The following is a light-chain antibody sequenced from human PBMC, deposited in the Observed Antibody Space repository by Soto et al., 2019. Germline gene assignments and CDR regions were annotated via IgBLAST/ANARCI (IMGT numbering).Light chain of an antibody. CDR2: ENN. CDR1: SSNIGTNY. Sequence: QSALTQPPSVSAAPGQKVTISCSGSSSNIGTNYVSWYQQLPGTAPKLLIYENNKRPSGIPDRFSGSRSGTSATLGITGLQTGDEVYCYSGNWDSYMICNFVFGTGTKVNVL. CDR3: GNWDSYMICNFV. J-gene: IGLJ1*01. V-gene: IGLV1-51*02.